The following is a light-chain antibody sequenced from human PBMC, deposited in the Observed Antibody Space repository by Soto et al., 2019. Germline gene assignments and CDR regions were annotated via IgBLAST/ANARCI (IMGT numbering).Light chain of an antibody. CDR2: EVS. J-gene: IGLJ1*01. V-gene: IGLV2-14*01. CDR3: SSDTSSSTLYV. Sequence: QSALTQPASVSGSPGQSITISCTGTSSDVGGYNYVSWYQQHPGKAPKVMIYEVSNRPSGVSNRFSGSKSGNTASLTISGLQAEDEADYYCSSDTSSSTLYVFGTGTKVTVL. CDR1: SSDVGGYNY.